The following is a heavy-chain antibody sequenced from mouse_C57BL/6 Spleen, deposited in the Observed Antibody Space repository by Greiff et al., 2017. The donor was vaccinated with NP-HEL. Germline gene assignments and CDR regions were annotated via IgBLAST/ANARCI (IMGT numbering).Heavy chain of an antibody. V-gene: IGHV1-15*01. J-gene: IGHJ3*01. CDR2: IDPETGGT. CDR1: GYTFTDYE. CDR3: TRSHDGYYRFAY. Sequence: VQLQQSGAELVRPGASVTLSCKASGYTFTDYEMHWVKQTPVHGLEWIGAIDPETGGTAYNQKFKGKAILTADKSSSTAYMELRSLTSEDSAVYYCTRSHDGYYRFAYWGQGTLVTVSA. D-gene: IGHD2-3*01.